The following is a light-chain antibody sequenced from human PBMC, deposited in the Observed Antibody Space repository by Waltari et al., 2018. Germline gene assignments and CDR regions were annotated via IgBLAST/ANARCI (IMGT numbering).Light chain of an antibody. V-gene: IGLV1-44*01. CDR3: AAWDDSLKDV. CDR2: SNN. CDR1: SSNIGSNT. Sequence: QYVLTQPPSASGTPGPRVTISCSGSSSNIGSNTVNWYQQLPGTAPKLLIYSNNQRPSGVPDRFSGSKSGTSASLAISGLQSEDEADYYCAAWDDSLKDVFGTGTKVTVL. J-gene: IGLJ1*01.